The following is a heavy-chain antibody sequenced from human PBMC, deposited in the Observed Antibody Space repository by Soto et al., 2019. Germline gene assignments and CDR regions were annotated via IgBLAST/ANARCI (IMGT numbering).Heavy chain of an antibody. J-gene: IGHJ4*02. CDR2: IHNSGTT. Sequence: SETLSLTCNVSGGSVNSDNYYWTWVRQPPGKGLEWIGNIHNSGTTNYNPSLQNRVTLSIDTSKNQYSLKLTSVTAADAALYYCARDIRGFSRALNYWGRGTPVTVSS. CDR1: GGSVNSDNYY. CDR3: ARDIRGFSRALNY. V-gene: IGHV4-61*01. D-gene: IGHD5-18*01.